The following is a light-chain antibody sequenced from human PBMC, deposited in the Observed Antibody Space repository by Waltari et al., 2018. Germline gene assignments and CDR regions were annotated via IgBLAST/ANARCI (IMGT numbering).Light chain of an antibody. J-gene: IGKJ2*01. V-gene: IGKV4-1*01. Sequence: DIVMTQSPDSLSVSRGERATINCKSAQRAFSSSYNKNDLAWSQQKPGQPPTLLIYWASTRESGVPDRFSGSGSGTDFTLTISSLQAEDVAVYYCHQYYSIPYTFGQGTKLEVK. CDR1: QRAFSSSYNKND. CDR2: WAS. CDR3: HQYYSIPYT.